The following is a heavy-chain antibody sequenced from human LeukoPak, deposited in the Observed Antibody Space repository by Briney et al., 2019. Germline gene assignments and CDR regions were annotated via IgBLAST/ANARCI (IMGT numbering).Heavy chain of an antibody. CDR1: GGSISSSSYY. CDR2: IYYSGST. J-gene: IGHJ4*02. CDR3: XXXXMATVSNTLDY. V-gene: IGHV4-39*01. D-gene: IGHD4-17*01. Sequence: SETLSLTCTVSGGSISSSSYYWGWIRQPPGKGLEWIGSIYYSGSTYYNPSLKSRVTISVDTSKNQFSLKLSSVTAADTAVYXXXXXXMATVSNTLDYWGQGTLVTVSS.